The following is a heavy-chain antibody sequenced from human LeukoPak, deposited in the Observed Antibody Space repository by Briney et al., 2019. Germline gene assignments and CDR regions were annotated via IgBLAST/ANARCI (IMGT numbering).Heavy chain of an antibody. CDR1: EYVFTSYW. J-gene: IGHJ3*02. CDR3: ARQPSDTFDI. CDR2: IYPGDSDI. V-gene: IGHV5-51*01. Sequence: GESLKISCKGSEYVFTSYWIGWVRQMPGKGLEWMGIIYPGDSDIRYSPSFQGQVTISADKSISTAYLQWSSLKASDTAMYYCARQPSDTFDIWGQGTMVTVSS.